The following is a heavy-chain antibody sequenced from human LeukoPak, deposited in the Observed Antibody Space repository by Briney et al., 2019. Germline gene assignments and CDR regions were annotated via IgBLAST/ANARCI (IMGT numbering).Heavy chain of an antibody. D-gene: IGHD4-17*01. Sequence: ASVKVSCKVSGYTLTELSMHWVRQAPGKGLEWMGGFDPEDGETIYAQKFQGRVTMTEDTSTDTAYMELSSLRSEDTAVYYCATHYGDYVYFQHWGQGTLVTASS. V-gene: IGHV1-24*01. CDR1: GYTLTELS. CDR2: FDPEDGET. J-gene: IGHJ1*01. CDR3: ATHYGDYVYFQH.